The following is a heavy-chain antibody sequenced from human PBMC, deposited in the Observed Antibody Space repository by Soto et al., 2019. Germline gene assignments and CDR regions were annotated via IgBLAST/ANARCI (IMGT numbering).Heavy chain of an antibody. V-gene: IGHV4-34*01. CDR3: SRAGLTLVRYFDRGGGYFQH. CDR2: INHSGST. Sequence: SETLSLTCAVYGGSFSGYYWSWIRQPPGKGLEWIGEINHSGSTNYNPSHKSRDTISVDTSKNQFSLKMSSVTAADTAVYYCSRAGLTLVRYFDRGGGYFQHWVQGTLVTVSS. D-gene: IGHD3-9*01. CDR1: GGSFSGYY. J-gene: IGHJ1*01.